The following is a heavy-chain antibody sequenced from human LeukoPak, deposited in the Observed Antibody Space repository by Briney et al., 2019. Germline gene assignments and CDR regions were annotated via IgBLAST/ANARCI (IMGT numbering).Heavy chain of an antibody. CDR1: GLTFSSYA. Sequence: VGSLRLSWAASGLTFSSYAMRWVRQAPGKGLELVWAISSRGESTYYANSVKGRFTISRDNSKNSLYLQMNSLRAEDTAVYYCARAREYYDLLTGPPANYFYYMDVWGKGTTVTVSS. V-gene: IGHV3-23*01. J-gene: IGHJ6*03. CDR3: ARAREYYDLLTGPPANYFYYMDV. CDR2: ISSRGEST. D-gene: IGHD3-9*01.